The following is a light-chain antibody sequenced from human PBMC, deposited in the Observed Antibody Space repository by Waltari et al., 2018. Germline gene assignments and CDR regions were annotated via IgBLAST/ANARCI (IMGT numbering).Light chain of an antibody. J-gene: IGKJ2*01. Sequence: EIVMTQSPATLSVSPGERATLSCTGSQGISSNLAGYQQKPGQAPRLLIYGPSTRATGVPGRFGGSGSGTEFTFTISSLESEDFATYYCQQYNDWPFTFGQGSKLEIK. CDR1: QGISSN. CDR3: QQYNDWPFT. V-gene: IGKV3-15*01. CDR2: GPS.